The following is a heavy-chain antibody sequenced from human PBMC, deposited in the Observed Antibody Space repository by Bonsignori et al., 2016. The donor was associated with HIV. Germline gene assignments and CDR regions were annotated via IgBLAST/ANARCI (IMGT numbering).Heavy chain of an antibody. J-gene: IGHJ3*02. V-gene: IGHV3-74*01. CDR3: ARDSDSSSWYASTAFDI. CDR2: INSDGSST. D-gene: IGHD6-13*01. Sequence: WIRQPPGKGLVWVSRINSDGSSTSYADSVKGRFTISRDNAKNTLYLQMNSLRAEDTAVYYCARDSDSSSWYASTAFDIWGQGTMVTVSS.